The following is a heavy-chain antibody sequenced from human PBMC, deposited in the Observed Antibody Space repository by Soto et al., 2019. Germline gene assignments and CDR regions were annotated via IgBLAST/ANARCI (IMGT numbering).Heavy chain of an antibody. CDR1: CGTINSGDYF. V-gene: IGHV4-30-4*01. J-gene: IGHJ4*01. CDR3: ARVKATLYRHYFFDH. Sequence: SETLSLTCIVSCGTINSGDYFWSWIRQPPGKGLEWIGSIFYTGSTYYSPSLKSRASMSMDTSKSLFSLRLRSLTAADTAVYFCARVKATLYRHYFFDHWGRGTPVTVSS. CDR2: IFYTGST. D-gene: IGHD5-12*01.